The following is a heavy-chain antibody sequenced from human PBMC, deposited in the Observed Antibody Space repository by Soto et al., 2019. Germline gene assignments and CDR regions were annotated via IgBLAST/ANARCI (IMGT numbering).Heavy chain of an antibody. J-gene: IGHJ6*02. CDR2: INHSGST. CDR3: ARGAEGGYCSSTSCYDGGTYYYYGMDV. Sequence: PSETLSLTCAVYGGSFSGYYWSWIRQPPGKGLEWIGEINHSGSTNYNPSLKSRVTISVDTSKNQFSLKLSSVTAAGTAVYYCARGAEGGYCSSTSCYDGGTYYYYGMDVWGQGTTVTVSS. V-gene: IGHV4-34*01. D-gene: IGHD2-2*01. CDR1: GGSFSGYY.